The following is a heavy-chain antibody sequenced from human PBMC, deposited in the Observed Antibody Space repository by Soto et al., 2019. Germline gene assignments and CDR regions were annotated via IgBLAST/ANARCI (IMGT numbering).Heavy chain of an antibody. V-gene: IGHV3-23*01. CDR1: GFTFSSYS. D-gene: IGHD3-10*01. Sequence: GGSLRLSCAASGFTFSSYSMSWVRQAPGKGLEWVSAISGSGGSTYYADSVKGRFTISRDNSKNTLYLQMNSLRAEDTAVYYCAKDRYYYGSGSYYTPSGALRYYYYGMDVWGQGTTVTVS. CDR3: AKDRYYYGSGSYYTPSGALRYYYYGMDV. CDR2: ISGSGGST. J-gene: IGHJ6*02.